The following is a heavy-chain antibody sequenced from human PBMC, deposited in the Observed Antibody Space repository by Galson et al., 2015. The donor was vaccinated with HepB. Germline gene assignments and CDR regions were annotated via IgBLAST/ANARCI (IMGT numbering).Heavy chain of an antibody. CDR1: GFTFSDYY. Sequence: SLRLSCAASGFTFSDYYMSWIRQPPGKGLEWVSYIGGSSSYVSYGDSVKGRFTISRDNAKNSMYLQMNSLRAEDTAVYYCARLVAVAVPFDSWGQGTLVTVSS. V-gene: IGHV3-11*06. D-gene: IGHD6-19*01. CDR3: ARLVAVAVPFDS. CDR2: IGGSSSYV. J-gene: IGHJ4*02.